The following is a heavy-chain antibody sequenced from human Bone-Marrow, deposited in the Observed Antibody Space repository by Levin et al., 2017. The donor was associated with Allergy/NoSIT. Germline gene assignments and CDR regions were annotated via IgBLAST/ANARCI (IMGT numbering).Heavy chain of an antibody. J-gene: IGHJ5*02. Sequence: NTSETLSLTCTVSGDSIGPYYWSWIRQPPGKGLEWIGYIYYGGRTNYNPSLKSRVTISVDTSKNQFFLNLNSVTAADTGVYYCARELNCPGGSCPNWFDPWGQGTLVTVS. V-gene: IGHV4-59*01. CDR2: IYYGGRT. CDR1: GDSIGPYY. D-gene: IGHD2-8*02. CDR3: ARELNCPGGSCPNWFDP.